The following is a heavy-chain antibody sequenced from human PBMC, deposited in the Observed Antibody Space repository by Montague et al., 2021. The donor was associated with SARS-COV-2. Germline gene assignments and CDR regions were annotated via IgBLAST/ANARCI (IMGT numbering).Heavy chain of an antibody. J-gene: IGHJ4*02. V-gene: IGHV4-39*01. CDR2: IYYSGST. CDR3: ARHYYGSGSYYLGEFDY. CDR1: GGSISSSSYY. Sequence: SETLSLTCTVSGGSISSSSYYWGWIRQPPGKGLEWIGSIYYSGSTYYXPSLKSRVTISVDTSKNQLSLKLSSVTAADTAVYYCARHYYGSGSYYLGEFDYWGQGTLVTVSS. D-gene: IGHD3-10*01.